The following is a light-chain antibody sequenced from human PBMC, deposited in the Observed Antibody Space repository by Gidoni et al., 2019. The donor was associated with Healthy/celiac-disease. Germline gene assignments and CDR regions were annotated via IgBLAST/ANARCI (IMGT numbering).Light chain of an antibody. Sequence: DIHMTHSPSSLSASVGDSGTITCRSSQSISSYLNWYQQKPGKAPKLLIYAASSWHSGVPSRFSGSGSGTDFTLTISSLQPEDFATDYCQQSYSTLSITFGQGTRVEIK. J-gene: IGKJ5*01. CDR2: AAS. CDR3: QQSYSTLSIT. CDR1: QSISSY. V-gene: IGKV1-39*01.